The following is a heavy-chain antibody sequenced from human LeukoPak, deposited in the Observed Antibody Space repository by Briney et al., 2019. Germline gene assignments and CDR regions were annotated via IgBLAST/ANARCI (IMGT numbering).Heavy chain of an antibody. CDR2: IKQDESEI. CDR3: ARDPTLFSGCGGFDY. D-gene: IGHD5-12*01. Sequence: GGSLRLSCAASGFTFSRYWMSWVRQTPGKGLEWVANIKQDESEIYYVDSVKGRFTISRDNARNSLYLQMNSLRAEDTAVYYCARDPTLFSGCGGFDYWGQGTLVTVSS. CDR1: GFTFSRYW. J-gene: IGHJ4*02. V-gene: IGHV3-7*01.